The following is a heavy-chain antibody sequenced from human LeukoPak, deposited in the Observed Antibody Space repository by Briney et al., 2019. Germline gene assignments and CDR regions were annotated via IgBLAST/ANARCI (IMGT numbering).Heavy chain of an antibody. V-gene: IGHV3-48*01. CDR1: GFTFSSYS. CDR3: AREGGYSGSYRDCYFDY. J-gene: IGHJ4*02. CDR2: INSSSSTI. D-gene: IGHD1-26*01. Sequence: GGSLRLSCAASGFTFSSYSMNWVRQAPGKGLEWVSYINSSSSTIYYADSVKGRFTISRDNAKNSLYLQMNSLRAEDTAVYYCAREGGYSGSYRDCYFDYWGQGTLVTVSS.